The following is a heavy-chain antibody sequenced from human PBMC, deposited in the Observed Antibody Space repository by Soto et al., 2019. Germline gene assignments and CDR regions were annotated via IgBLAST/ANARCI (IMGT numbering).Heavy chain of an antibody. J-gene: IGHJ6*02. CDR3: ARDPSYDSSGYYLGNYYYYGMDV. CDR1: GGSISSGGYY. V-gene: IGHV4-31*03. CDR2: IYYSGST. Sequence: SETLSLTCTVSGGSISSGGYYWSWIRQHPGKGLEWIGYIYYSGSTYYNPSLKSRVTISVDTSKNQFSLKLSSVTAADTAVCYCARDPSYDSSGYYLGNYYYYGMDVWGQGTTVTVSS. D-gene: IGHD3-22*01.